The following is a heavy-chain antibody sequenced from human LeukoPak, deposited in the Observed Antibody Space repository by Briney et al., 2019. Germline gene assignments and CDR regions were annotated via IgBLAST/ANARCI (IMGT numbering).Heavy chain of an antibody. J-gene: IGHJ4*02. D-gene: IGHD4-17*01. V-gene: IGHV4-34*01. CDR1: GGSFSGYY. Sequence: SETLSLTCAVYGGSFSGYYWSWIRQPPGKGLEWIREINHSGSTNYNPSLKSRVTISVDTSKNQFSLKLSSVTAADTAVYYCARPIHDYGDYYYFDYWGQGTLVTVSS. CDR3: ARPIHDYGDYYYFDY. CDR2: INHSGST.